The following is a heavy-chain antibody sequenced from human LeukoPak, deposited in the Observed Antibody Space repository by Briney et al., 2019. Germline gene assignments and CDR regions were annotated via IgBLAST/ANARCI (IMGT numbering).Heavy chain of an antibody. Sequence: GGSLRLSCAASGFTFSSYSMNWVRQAPGKGLEWVSSISSSSSYIYYADSVKGRFTISRDNAKNSLYLQMNSLRAEDTAVYYCARADGYSSSFQDYWGQGTLVTVSS. J-gene: IGHJ4*02. CDR2: ISSSSSYI. D-gene: IGHD6-13*01. V-gene: IGHV3-21*01. CDR3: ARADGYSSSFQDY. CDR1: GFTFSSYS.